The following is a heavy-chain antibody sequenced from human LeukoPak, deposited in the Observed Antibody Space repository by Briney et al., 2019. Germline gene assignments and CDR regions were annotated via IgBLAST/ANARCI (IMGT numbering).Heavy chain of an antibody. D-gene: IGHD2-15*01. Sequence: PSETLSLTCTVSGGSISSYYWSWIRQPPGKGLEWIGYIYYSGSTSYNPSLKSRVTISVDTSKNQFSLKLSSVTAADTAVYYCARGCSGGSCYLFKLGFDPWGQGTLVTVSS. CDR1: GGSISSYY. CDR3: ARGCSGGSCYLFKLGFDP. V-gene: IGHV4-59*01. J-gene: IGHJ5*02. CDR2: IYYSGST.